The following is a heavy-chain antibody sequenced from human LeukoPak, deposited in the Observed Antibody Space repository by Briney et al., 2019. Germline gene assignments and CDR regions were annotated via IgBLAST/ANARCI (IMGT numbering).Heavy chain of an antibody. CDR1: GFTFSSYS. Sequence: GGSLRLSCAASGFTFSSYSMNWVRQAPGKGLEWVSVIYSGGSTYYADSVKGRFTISRDNSKNTLYLQMNSLRAEDTAVYYCARDATVTYAWGQGTLVTVSS. D-gene: IGHD4-17*01. J-gene: IGHJ1*01. V-gene: IGHV3-66*01. CDR3: ARDATVTYA. CDR2: IYSGGST.